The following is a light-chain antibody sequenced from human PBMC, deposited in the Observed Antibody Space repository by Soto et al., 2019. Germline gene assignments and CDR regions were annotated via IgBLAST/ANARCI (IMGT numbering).Light chain of an antibody. CDR2: VAS. Sequence: DIQMTQSPSSLSASVGDSVTITCRASQGISNYLAWYQQKPGKAPKXXSYVASTLQRWVPSRFRGRGAGTDFTLTISSLPPEDFATYYCQQSYSTTWTFGQGTKVDIK. J-gene: IGKJ1*01. CDR3: QQSYSTTWT. V-gene: IGKV1-39*01. CDR1: QGISNY.